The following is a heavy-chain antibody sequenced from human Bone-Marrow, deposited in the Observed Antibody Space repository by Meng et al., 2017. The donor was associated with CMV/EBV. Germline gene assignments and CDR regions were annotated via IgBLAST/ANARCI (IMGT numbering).Heavy chain of an antibody. CDR2: INPNSGGT. J-gene: IGHJ4*02. D-gene: IGHD1-26*01. CDR3: ARAHSSGTYSLGDY. CDR1: GYIFTDYY. Sequence: ASVKVSCKASGYIFTDYYMHWVRQAPGQGLEWMGWINPNSGGTIYAQKFQGRVTMTRDTSISTASMELRRMRSDDTAVYYCARAHSSGTYSLGDYWGQGTLVTVYS. V-gene: IGHV1-2*02.